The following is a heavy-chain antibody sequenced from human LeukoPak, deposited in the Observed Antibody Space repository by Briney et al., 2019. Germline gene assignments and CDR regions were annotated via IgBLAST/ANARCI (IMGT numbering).Heavy chain of an antibody. CDR2: IGTASDT. CDR3: ARGPPRGKYYYMDV. Sequence: GGSLRLSCAASGFTFSSFDMHWVRQPTGQGLEWVSTIGTASDTYYPGSVEGRFTLSRDNAKNYVYLQMNSLTAGDTAVYYCARGPPRGKYYYMDVWGKGTTVTVSS. V-gene: IGHV3-13*01. CDR1: GFTFSSFD. D-gene: IGHD1-1*01. J-gene: IGHJ6*03.